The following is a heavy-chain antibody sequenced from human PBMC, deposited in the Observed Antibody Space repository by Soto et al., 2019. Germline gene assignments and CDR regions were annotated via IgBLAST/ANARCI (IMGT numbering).Heavy chain of an antibody. Sequence: QVQLVESGGGVVQPGRSLRLSCAASRFTFSSYGMHWVRQAPGKGLEWVAAISYDGSNKNYADSVNGRFTMSRDNSKNTLYLQMNGLRGEDTAVYHCGKGLVGSVFGLQDYHYGMDVWGQGTTVTVSS. D-gene: IGHD2-8*02. CDR3: GKGLVGSVFGLQDYHYGMDV. V-gene: IGHV3-30*18. CDR1: RFTFSSYG. J-gene: IGHJ6*02. CDR2: ISYDGSNK.